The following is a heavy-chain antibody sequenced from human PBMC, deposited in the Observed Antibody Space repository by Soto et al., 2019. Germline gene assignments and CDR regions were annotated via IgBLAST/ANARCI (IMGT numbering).Heavy chain of an antibody. CDR1: GGTFSSYA. CDR2: IIPISGTA. D-gene: IGHD2-2*01. V-gene: IGHV1-69*01. CDR3: ARSQGSSTSLEIYYYYYYGMDV. Sequence: QVQLVQSGAEVKKPGSSVKVSCKASGGTFSSYAISWVRQAPGPGLEWMGGIIPISGTANYAQKFQGSVTITADESTSTAYMEPSSLRSEDTAVYYCARSQGSSTSLEIYYYYYYGMDVWGQGTTVTVSS. J-gene: IGHJ6*02.